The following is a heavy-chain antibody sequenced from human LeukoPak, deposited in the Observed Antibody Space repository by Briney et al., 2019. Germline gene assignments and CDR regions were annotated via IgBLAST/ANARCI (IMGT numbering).Heavy chain of an antibody. CDR3: AKGITVTDVY. J-gene: IGHJ4*02. V-gene: IGHV3-23*01. CDR2: IGPSGAKT. D-gene: IGHD4-17*01. CDR1: GFTFSSYG. Sequence: GGSLRLSCAASGFTFSSYGMNWVRQAPGKGLEWVSGIGPSGAKTYYADSVKGRFTISRDNPKNTVYLQMNSLRADDTAVYYCAKGITVTDVYWGQGTLVTVSS.